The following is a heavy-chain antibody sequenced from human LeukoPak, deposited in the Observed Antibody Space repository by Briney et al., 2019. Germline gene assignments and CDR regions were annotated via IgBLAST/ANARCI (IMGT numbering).Heavy chain of an antibody. J-gene: IGHJ6*03. CDR1: GGSISSGDYY. CDR2: IYYSGSS. Sequence: SETLSLTCTVSGGSISSGDYYWCCIRQPPGQGLGWIGFIYYSGSSYYNPSLKSRVTISVDTSKNQFSLKLSSVTAADTAVYYCATTDCSSTSCHYYYYYYLDVWGKGTTVTVSS. V-gene: IGHV4-30-4*08. D-gene: IGHD2-2*01. CDR3: ATTDCSSTSCHYYYYYYLDV.